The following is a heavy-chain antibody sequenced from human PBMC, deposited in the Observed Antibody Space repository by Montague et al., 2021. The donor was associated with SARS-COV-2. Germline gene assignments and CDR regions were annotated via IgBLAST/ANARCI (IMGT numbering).Heavy chain of an antibody. V-gene: IGHV4-59*01. J-gene: IGHJ3*02. D-gene: IGHD3-16*01. CDR1: GDSISSYY. Sequence: SETLSLTCSVSGDSISSYYYNWIRQTPGKGLEWIGYAYYVPSTDXANTNSNPSPKRRVTISLDTPENQFSLKLSSVTAADTAVYYCARTWRFGQSYGLDIWGQGTMVTVSS. CDR3: ARTWRFGQSYGLDI. CDR2: AYYVPST.